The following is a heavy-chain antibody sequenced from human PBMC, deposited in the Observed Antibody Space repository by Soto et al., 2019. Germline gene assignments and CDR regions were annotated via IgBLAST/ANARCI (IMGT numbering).Heavy chain of an antibody. Sequence: GGSLRLSCASPVFTISNYWMIWVRQAPGKGLEWLANIKQDGSEKYYVDSVKGRFTISRDNAKNSLFLQMNSLRVEDTAVYYCARSVGDNYDMQVWGQGTSVIVS. CDR2: IKQDGSEK. CDR3: ARSVGDNYDMQV. CDR1: VFTISNYW. D-gene: IGHD3-16*01. V-gene: IGHV3-7*03. J-gene: IGHJ6*03.